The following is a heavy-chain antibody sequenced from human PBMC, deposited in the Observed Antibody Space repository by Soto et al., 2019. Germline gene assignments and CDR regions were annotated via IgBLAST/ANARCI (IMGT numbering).Heavy chain of an antibody. J-gene: IGHJ6*02. CDR2: IYYSGST. V-gene: IGHV4-31*03. CDR1: GGSISSGGYY. Sequence: QVQLQESGPGLVKPSQTLSLTCTVSGGSISSGGYYWSWIRQHPGKGLEWIGYIYYSGSTYYNPSLKSRVTISLDTSKNQFSLKLSSVTAADTAVYYCARDPWAAAGPFPVGVWGQGTTVTVSS. CDR3: ARDPWAAAGPFPVGV. D-gene: IGHD6-13*01.